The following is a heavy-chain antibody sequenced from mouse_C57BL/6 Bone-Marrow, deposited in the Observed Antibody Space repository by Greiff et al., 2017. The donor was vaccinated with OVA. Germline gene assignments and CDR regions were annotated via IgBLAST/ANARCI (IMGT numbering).Heavy chain of an antibody. CDR1: GYSFTGYY. CDR2: INPSTGGT. J-gene: IGHJ3*01. V-gene: IGHV1-42*01. CDR3: ARGYGNYLAWFAY. D-gene: IGHD2-1*01. Sequence: EVQLQQSGPELVKPGASVKISCKASGYSFTGYYMNWVKQSPEKSLEWIGEINPSTGGTTYNQKFKAKATLTVDKSSSTAYMQLKSLTSADSAVYYCARGYGNYLAWFAYWGQGTLVTVSA.